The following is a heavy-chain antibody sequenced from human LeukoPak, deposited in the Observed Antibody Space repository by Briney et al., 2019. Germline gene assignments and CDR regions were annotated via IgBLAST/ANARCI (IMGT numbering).Heavy chain of an antibody. Sequence: SVKVSCKASGGTFSSYAISWVRQAPGQGLEWMGGIIPIFGTANYAQKFQGRDTITTDESTSTAYMELRSLRSDDTAVYYCAREGNWKATLDYWGQGTLVTVSS. J-gene: IGHJ4*02. D-gene: IGHD1-1*01. CDR2: IIPIFGTA. V-gene: IGHV1-69*05. CDR3: AREGNWKATLDY. CDR1: GGTFSSYA.